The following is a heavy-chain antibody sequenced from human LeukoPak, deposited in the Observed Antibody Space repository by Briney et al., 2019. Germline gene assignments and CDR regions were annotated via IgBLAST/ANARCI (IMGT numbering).Heavy chain of an antibody. CDR1: GFSFSSYA. CDR2: ISTNGGGT. D-gene: IGHD6-13*01. CDR3: VTGIAAAGTNY. V-gene: IGHV3-64D*09. Sequence: GRSLRLSCAASGFSFSSYAMNWVRQAPGSGLEYVSTISTNGGGTYYADSVKGRFTISRDNPKNTLYLQMSSLRSEDTAVYYCVTGIAAAGTNYWGQGTLVTVSS. J-gene: IGHJ4*02.